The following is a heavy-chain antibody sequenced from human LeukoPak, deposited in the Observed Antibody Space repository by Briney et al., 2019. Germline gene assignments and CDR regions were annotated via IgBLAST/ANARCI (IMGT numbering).Heavy chain of an antibody. D-gene: IGHD5-12*01. CDR3: ARWDIVATMVDY. CDR2: MNPNSGNT. Sequence: GASVKVSCKASGYTFSSYDINWVRQATGQGLEWMGWMNPNSGNTGYAQKFQGRVTMTRNTSISTAYMELSSLRSEDTAVYYCARWDIVATMVDYWGQGTLVTVSS. J-gene: IGHJ4*02. V-gene: IGHV1-8*01. CDR1: GYTFSSYD.